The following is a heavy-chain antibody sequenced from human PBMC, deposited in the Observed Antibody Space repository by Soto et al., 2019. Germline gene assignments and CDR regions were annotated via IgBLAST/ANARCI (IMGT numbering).Heavy chain of an antibody. CDR1: GFSLTTSGVS. CDR3: AHSNGYYFFCNYFRP. V-gene: IGHV2-5*02. CDR2: ISWDDDK. D-gene: IGHD3-22*01. J-gene: IGHJ5*02. Sequence: SGPTLVNPTQTLTLTCTFSGFSLTTSGVSVGWIRQPPGKALEWLALISWDDDKRYSPSLKSRLTITKDTSKNQVVLTVTNMDPVDTATYYCAHSNGYYFFCNYFRPWGQGTLVTVSS.